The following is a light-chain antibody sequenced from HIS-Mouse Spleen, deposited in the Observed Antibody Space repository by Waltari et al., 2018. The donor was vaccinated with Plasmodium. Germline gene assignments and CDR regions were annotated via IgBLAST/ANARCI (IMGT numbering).Light chain of an antibody. J-gene: IGKJ3*01. Sequence: EIVMTQSPATLSVSPGERATLAFRASQSVSINLAWYQQKPGQAPRLLIYGASTRATGIPARFSGSGSGTEFTLTISSLQSEDFAVYYCQQYNNWSFTFGPGTKVEIK. CDR3: QQYNNWSFT. CDR1: QSVSIN. CDR2: GAS. V-gene: IGKV3-15*01.